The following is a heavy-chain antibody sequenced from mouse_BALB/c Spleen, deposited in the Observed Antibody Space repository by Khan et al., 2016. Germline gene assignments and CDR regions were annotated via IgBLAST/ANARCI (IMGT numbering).Heavy chain of an antibody. CDR3: LRDAMDY. CDR1: GYSFTGYY. J-gene: IGHJ4*01. Sequence: IQLVQSGPDLVKPGASVKISCKASGYSFTGYYIYWVKQSHGKSLEWIGRVNPNNGGTSYNQKFKGKAVLTIDKSSTTAYMELRSLTSEYSAVYYCLRDAMDYWGQGTSVTVSS. V-gene: IGHV1-26*01. D-gene: IGHD1-1*01. CDR2: VNPNNGGT.